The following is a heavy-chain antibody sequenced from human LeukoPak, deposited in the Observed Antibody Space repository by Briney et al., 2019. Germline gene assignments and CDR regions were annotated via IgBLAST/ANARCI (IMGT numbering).Heavy chain of an antibody. D-gene: IGHD6-13*01. J-gene: IGHJ5*02. CDR1: GGSISSSSYY. V-gene: IGHV4-39*01. Sequence: SETLSLTCTVSGGSISSSSYYWGWIRQPPGRGLEWIGSIYYSGSTYYNPSLKSRVTISVDTSKNQFSLKLSSVTAADTAVYYCARLDSYGYSRSPHGGWFDPWGQGTLVTVSS. CDR3: ARLDSYGYSRSPHGGWFDP. CDR2: IYYSGST.